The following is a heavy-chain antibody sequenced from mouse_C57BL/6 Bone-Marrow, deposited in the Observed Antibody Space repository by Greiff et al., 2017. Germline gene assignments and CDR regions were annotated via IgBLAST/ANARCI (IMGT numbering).Heavy chain of an antibody. CDR2: IWTGGGT. CDR3: ARTIYYDYDGGFAY. V-gene: IGHV2-9-1*01. J-gene: IGHJ3*01. Sequence: VQLQQSGPGLVAPSQSLSITCTVSGFSLTSYAISWVRQPPGKGLEWLGVIWTGGGTNYNSALKSRLRISKDNSKSQVFLKMNSLQTDDTARYYCARTIYYDYDGGFAYWGQGTLVTVSA. CDR1: GFSLTSYA. D-gene: IGHD2-4*01.